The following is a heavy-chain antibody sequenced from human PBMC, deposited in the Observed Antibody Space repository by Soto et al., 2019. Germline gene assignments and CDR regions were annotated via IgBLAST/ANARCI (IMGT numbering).Heavy chain of an antibody. CDR1: GFTFSGYA. Sequence: EVQLLESGGDLVQPGRSLRLSCAASGFTFSGYAMSWVRQAPGKGLEWVSVIHGGGNSAYYADSVKGRFTISRDNSKNTLYLQMSSLRGEDTAVYYCAKNRGRVTTSWDFDYWGQGTLATVSS. CDR3: AKNRGRVTTSWDFDY. V-gene: IGHV3-23*01. D-gene: IGHD4-17*01. CDR2: IHGGGNSA. J-gene: IGHJ4*02.